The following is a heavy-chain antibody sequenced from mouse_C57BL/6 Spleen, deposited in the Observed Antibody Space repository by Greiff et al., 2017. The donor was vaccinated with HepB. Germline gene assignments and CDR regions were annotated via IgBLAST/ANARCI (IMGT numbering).Heavy chain of an antibody. J-gene: IGHJ2*01. D-gene: IGHD1-1*01. CDR2: INPNNGGT. CDR3: AATVVAPYFDY. V-gene: IGHV1-22*01. CDR1: GYTFTDYN. Sequence: EVQLQQSGPELVKPGASVKMSCKASGYTFTDYNMHWVKQSHGKSLEWIGYINPNNGGTSYNQKFKGKATLTVNKSSSTAYMELRSLTSEDSAVYYWAATVVAPYFDYWGQGTTLTVSS.